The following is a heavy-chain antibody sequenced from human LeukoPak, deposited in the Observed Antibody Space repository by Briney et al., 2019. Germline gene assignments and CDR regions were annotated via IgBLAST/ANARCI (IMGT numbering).Heavy chain of an antibody. CDR3: ARDGYSSGWYDHYGMDV. J-gene: IGHJ6*02. CDR1: GYTFTGYY. D-gene: IGHD6-19*01. CDR2: INPNSGGT. V-gene: IGHV1-2*02. Sequence: GASVKVSCKASGYTFTGYYMHWVRQAPGQGLEWMGWINPNSGGTNYAQKFQGRVTMTRDTSISTAYMELSRLRFDDTAVYYRARDGYSSGWYDHYGMDVWGQGTTVTVSS.